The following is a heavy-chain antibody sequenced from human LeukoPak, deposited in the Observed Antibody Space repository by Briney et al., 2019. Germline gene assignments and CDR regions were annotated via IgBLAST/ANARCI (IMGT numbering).Heavy chain of an antibody. V-gene: IGHV3-23*01. CDR3: AKDGYDYDSSGHFDY. D-gene: IGHD3-22*01. J-gene: IGHJ4*02. CDR1: GFTFSLFA. Sequence: HTGGSLRLSCAASGFTFSLFAMHWVRQAPGKGLEWVSAISGSGGATYHADADSVKGRFTLSRDNSKNALYLEINNLRAEDTAVYYCAKDGYDYDSSGHFDYWGQGTLVTVSS. CDR2: ISGSGGAT.